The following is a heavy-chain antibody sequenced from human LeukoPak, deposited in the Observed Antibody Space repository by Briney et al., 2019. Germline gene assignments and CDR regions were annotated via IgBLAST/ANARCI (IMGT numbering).Heavy chain of an antibody. V-gene: IGHV1-69*05. CDR2: IIPIFGTA. J-gene: IGHJ5*02. CDR3: ARGFDGDGYTYNWFDP. CDR1: GGTFSSYA. D-gene: IGHD5-24*01. Sequence: SVKVSCKACGGTFSSYAISWVRQAPGQGLEWMGRIIPIFGTANYAQKFQGRVTITTDESSSTAYMELSSLRSEDTAVYYCARGFDGDGYTYNWFDPWGQGTLVTVSS.